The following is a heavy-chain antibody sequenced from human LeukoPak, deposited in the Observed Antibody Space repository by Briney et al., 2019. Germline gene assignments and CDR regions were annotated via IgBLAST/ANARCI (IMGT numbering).Heavy chain of an antibody. Sequence: GEPLKISCKASGYSFTNYWIGWVRQMPGKGLEWMGIVYPGDSDTKYSPSFQGQVTISADKSISTAYLQWSSLKASDTAMYYCARPSITYSSSWYGEFYFDYWGQGTLVTVSS. V-gene: IGHV5-51*01. CDR2: VYPGDSDT. CDR1: GYSFTNYW. J-gene: IGHJ4*02. D-gene: IGHD6-13*01. CDR3: ARPSITYSSSWYGEFYFDY.